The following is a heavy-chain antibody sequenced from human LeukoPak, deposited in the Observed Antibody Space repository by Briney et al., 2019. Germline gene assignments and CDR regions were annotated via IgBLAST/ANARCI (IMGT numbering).Heavy chain of an antibody. V-gene: IGHV3-73*01. J-gene: IGHJ4*02. Sequence: SGGSLRLSCAASGFTFSGSAMHWVRQASGKGLEWVGRIRSKAQGYATAYAASVKGRFTISSDDSKNTAYLQMDSLKTEDTAVYYCTGNYYGSGSYADFDYWGQGTLVTVSS. CDR3: TGNYYGSGSYADFDY. CDR1: GFTFSGSA. CDR2: IRSKAQGYAT. D-gene: IGHD3-10*01.